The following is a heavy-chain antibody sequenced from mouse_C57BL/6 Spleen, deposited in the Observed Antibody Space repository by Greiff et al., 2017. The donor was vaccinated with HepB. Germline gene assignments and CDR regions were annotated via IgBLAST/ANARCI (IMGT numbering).Heavy chain of an antibody. V-gene: IGHV1-55*01. D-gene: IGHD1-1*01. J-gene: IGHJ2*01. CDR3: ARTYYGSSYEKDY. CDR2: IYPGSGST. CDR1: GYTFTSYW. Sequence: QVQLQQPGAELVKPGASVKMSCKASGYTFTSYWITWVKQRPGQGLEWIGDIYPGSGSTNYNEKFKSKATLTVDTSSSTAYMQLSSLTSEDSAVYYCARTYYGSSYEKDYWGQGTTLTVSS.